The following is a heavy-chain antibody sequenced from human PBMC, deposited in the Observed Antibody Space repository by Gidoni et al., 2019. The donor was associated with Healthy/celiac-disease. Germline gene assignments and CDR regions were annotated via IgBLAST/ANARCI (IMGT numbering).Heavy chain of an antibody. D-gene: IGHD4-4*01. J-gene: IGHJ6*02. V-gene: IGHV3-30*01. CDR3: ARGGRDMTTNGRYYYYYGMDV. Sequence: GRFTISRDNSKNTLYLQMNSLRAEDTAVYYCARGGRDMTTNGRYYYYYGMDVWGQGTTVTVSS.